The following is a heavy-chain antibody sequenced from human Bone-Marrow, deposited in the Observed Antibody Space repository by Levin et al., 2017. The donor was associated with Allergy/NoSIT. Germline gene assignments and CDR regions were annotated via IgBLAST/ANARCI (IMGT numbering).Heavy chain of an antibody. CDR2: ISYDGSNK. CDR1: GFTFSSYA. Sequence: PGGSLRLSCAASGFTFSSYAMHWVRQAPGKGLEWVAVISYDGSNKYYADSVKGRFTISRDNSKNTLYLQMNSLRAENTSVYYCARVVKYYYDSSGYVDYWGQGTLVTVSS. CDR3: ARVVKYYYDSSGYVDY. V-gene: IGHV3-30*04. D-gene: IGHD3-22*01. J-gene: IGHJ4*02.